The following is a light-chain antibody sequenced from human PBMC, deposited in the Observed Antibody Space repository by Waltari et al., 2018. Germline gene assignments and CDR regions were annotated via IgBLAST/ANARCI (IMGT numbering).Light chain of an antibody. V-gene: IGLV2-8*01. CDR2: EVS. J-gene: IGLJ2*01. Sequence: QSALAQPPSASGSPGQAVTISCTGTSSDVGGYNYVSWYQQHPGKAPKLMVDEVSKRPPGAPERFSGSRSGNTAPRTVSGLQAEDEAAYYCSSYAGSNFVVFGGGTKVTVL. CDR3: SSYAGSNFVV. CDR1: SSDVGGYNY.